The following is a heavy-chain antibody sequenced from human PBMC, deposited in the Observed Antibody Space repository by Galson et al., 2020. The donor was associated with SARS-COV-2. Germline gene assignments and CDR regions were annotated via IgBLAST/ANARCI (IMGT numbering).Heavy chain of an antibody. CDR3: ARNKQLLFDY. J-gene: IGHJ4*02. D-gene: IGHD5-18*01. Sequence: SETLSLTCSVSGGSISSGGYYWSWIRQHPGKGLEWIGYINYSGNTYYNPSLKSRVTISVDTSENQFSLTLNSVTAADTAVYYCARNKQLLFDYWGQGTLVTVSS. V-gene: IGHV4-31*03. CDR1: GGSISSGGYY. CDR2: INYSGNT.